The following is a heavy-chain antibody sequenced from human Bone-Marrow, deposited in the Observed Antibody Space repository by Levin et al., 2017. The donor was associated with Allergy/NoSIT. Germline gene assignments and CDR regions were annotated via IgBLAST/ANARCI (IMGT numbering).Heavy chain of an antibody. CDR1: GYKFTNYY. D-gene: IGHD3/OR15-3a*01. CDR3: ARASIDGYDLWSAYYGHKRPGYYSKYGLDV. Sequence: ASVKVSCKASGYKFTNYYIHWVRQAPGQGLEWVGIIDPSDGGTTYAQKFQDRVTISMDRSTSTVHMSLSSLRSEDTAVFYCARASIDGYDLWSAYYGHKRPGYYSKYGLDVWGQGTTVTVTS. CDR2: IDPSDGGT. J-gene: IGHJ6*02. V-gene: IGHV1-46*01.